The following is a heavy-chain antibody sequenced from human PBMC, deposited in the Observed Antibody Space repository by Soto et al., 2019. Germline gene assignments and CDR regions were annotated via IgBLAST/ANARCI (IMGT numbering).Heavy chain of an antibody. V-gene: IGHV4-61*01. CDR2: IYYSGST. CDR3: ARCYYDSSGYYYNKGFDP. Sequence: SETLSLTCTVSGGSVSSGSYYWSWIRQPPGKGLEWIGYIYYSGSTNCNPSLKSRVTISVDTSKNQFSLKLSSVTAADTAVYYCARCYYDSSGYYYNKGFDPWGQGTLVNVSS. J-gene: IGHJ5*02. CDR1: GGSVSSGSYY. D-gene: IGHD3-22*01.